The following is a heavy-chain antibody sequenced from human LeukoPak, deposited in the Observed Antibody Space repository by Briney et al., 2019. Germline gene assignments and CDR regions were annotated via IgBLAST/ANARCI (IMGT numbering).Heavy chain of an antibody. V-gene: IGHV4-34*01. J-gene: IGHJ5*02. D-gene: IGHD6-25*01. CDR3: ALTRRRAAGNLIWFDP. CDR1: GMSFSGYY. CDR2: INHSGST. Sequence: PSETLSLTCAVYGMSFSGYYWSWIRQPPGKGLEWIGEINHSGSTNYNPSLKSRVTISVDKSTNQFSLRLSSVPAADTAVYYCALTRRRAAGNLIWFDPWGQGTLVTVSS.